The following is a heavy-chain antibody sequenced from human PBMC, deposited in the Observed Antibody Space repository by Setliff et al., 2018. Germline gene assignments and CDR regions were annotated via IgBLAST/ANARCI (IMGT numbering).Heavy chain of an antibody. CDR1: GGSVTESF. Sequence: PSETLSLTCTVSGGSVTESFWSWIRQPAGRGLEWIGRMIVSGGADYNPSLKSRVTMSVDSPNNKFSLNLSSVSAADTAVYYCARGPDLTAVGATYFYGMDVWGQGATVTV. CDR2: MIVSGGA. V-gene: IGHV4-4*07. CDR3: ARGPDLTAVGATYFYGMDV. J-gene: IGHJ6*02. D-gene: IGHD6-19*01.